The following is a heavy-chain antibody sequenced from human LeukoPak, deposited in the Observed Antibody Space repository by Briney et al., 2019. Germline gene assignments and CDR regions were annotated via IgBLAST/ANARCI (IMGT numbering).Heavy chain of an antibody. CDR2: ISDSGGTT. V-gene: IGHV3-23*01. J-gene: IGHJ4*02. D-gene: IGHD6-13*01. CDR1: GATFSSYW. CDR3: ARTWGSWYLDY. Sequence: PGGSLRLSCAVSGATFSSYWMSWIRQAPGKGLEWVSAISDSGGTTYYADSLKGRFTISRDNSKNTLSLQMNSLRAEDTAMYYCARTWGSWYLDYWGLGTLVTVSS.